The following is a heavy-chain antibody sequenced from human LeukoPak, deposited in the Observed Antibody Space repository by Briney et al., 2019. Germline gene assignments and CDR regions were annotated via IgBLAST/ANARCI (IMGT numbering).Heavy chain of an antibody. J-gene: IGHJ4*02. CDR1: GGSISSYY. CDR2: IYYSGST. CDR3: ARTRGYDSSGYYYFDY. Sequence: PSETLSLTCTVSGGSISSYYWSWIRQPPGKGLEWIGYIYYSGSTNYNPSLKSRVTISVDTSKNQFSLKLSSVTAADTAAYYCARTRGYDSSGYYYFDYWGQGTLVTVSS. D-gene: IGHD3-22*01. V-gene: IGHV4-59*08.